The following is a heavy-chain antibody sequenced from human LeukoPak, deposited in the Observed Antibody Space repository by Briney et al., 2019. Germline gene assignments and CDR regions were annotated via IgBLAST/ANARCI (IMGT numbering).Heavy chain of an antibody. CDR2: IYSGGST. D-gene: IGHD6-13*01. V-gene: IGHV3-53*01. CDR1: GFTVSSNY. J-gene: IGHJ6*02. CDR3: ARGAAAGMFRDYYYGMDV. Sequence: GGSLRLPCAASGFTVSSNYMSWVRQAPGKGLEWVSVIYSGGSTYYADSVKGRFTISRDNSKNTLYLQMNSLRAEDTAVYYCARGAAAGMFRDYYYGMDVWGQGTTVTVSS.